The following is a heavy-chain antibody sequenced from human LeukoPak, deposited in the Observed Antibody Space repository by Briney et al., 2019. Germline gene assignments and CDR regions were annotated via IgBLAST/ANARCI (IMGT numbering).Heavy chain of an antibody. V-gene: IGHV1-3*01. CDR1: GYTFTSYA. CDR3: ARGPAYRGGIDY. CDR2: INAGNGNT. J-gene: IGHJ4*02. D-gene: IGHD1-26*01. Sequence: AASVKVSCKASGYTFTSYAMHWVRQAPGQRLEWMGWINAGNGNTKYSQKFQGRVTITRDTSASTAYMELSSLRSEDTAVYYCARGPAYRGGIDYWGQGTLVTASS.